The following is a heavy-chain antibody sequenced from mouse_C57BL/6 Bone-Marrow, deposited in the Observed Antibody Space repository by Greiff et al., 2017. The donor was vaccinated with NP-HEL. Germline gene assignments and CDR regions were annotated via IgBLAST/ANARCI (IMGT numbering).Heavy chain of an antibody. V-gene: IGHV5-4*01. CDR1: GFTFSSYA. J-gene: IGHJ1*03. CDR3: ARERRSTADG. CDR2: ISDGGSYT. D-gene: IGHD1-2*01. Sequence: EVKLVESGGGLVKPGGSLKLSCAASGFTFSSYAMSWVRPTPDKRLEWVATISDGGSYTYYPDTVTGRFTISRDNAKNNLYLQMRHLKTEDTARYYCARERRSTADGWGTGTTVTVSS.